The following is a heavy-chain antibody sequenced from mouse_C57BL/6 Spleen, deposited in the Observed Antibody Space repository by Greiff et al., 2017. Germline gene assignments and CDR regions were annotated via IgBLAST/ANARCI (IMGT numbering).Heavy chain of an antibody. V-gene: IGHV1-82*01. CDR2: IYPGDGGT. CDR1: GYAFSSSW. Sequence: VQLQQSGPELVKPGASVKISCKASGYAFSSSWMNWVKQRPGQGLEWIGRIYPGDGGTNYNGKFKGKATLTADKSSSTAYMQLSSLTSEDSAVXVYARSNGSSYCDMDYWGQGTTVTVSS. D-gene: IGHD1-1*01. J-gene: IGHJ4*01. CDR3: ARSNGSSYCDMDY.